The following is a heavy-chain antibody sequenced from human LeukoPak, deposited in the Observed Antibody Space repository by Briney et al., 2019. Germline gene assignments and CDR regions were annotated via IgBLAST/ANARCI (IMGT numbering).Heavy chain of an antibody. Sequence: SETLSLTCAVPGVSITYSNWWSWVRQPPGKGLEWIGEIHDDGGFHCNPLLKGRVAMSMDRSQNQFSLRLSSVTAADTAVYYCARGYDSSAYYPFNYWGQGTLVTVSS. CDR3: ARGYDSSAYYPFNY. V-gene: IGHV4-4*02. D-gene: IGHD3-22*01. CDR1: GVSITYSNW. CDR2: IHDDGGF. J-gene: IGHJ4*02.